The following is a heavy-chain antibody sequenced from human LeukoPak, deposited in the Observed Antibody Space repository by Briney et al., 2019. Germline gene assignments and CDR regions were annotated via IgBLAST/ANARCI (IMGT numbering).Heavy chain of an antibody. CDR3: ARGEVVVVPAVTYYFDY. V-gene: IGHV3-48*04. Sequence: PGGSLRLSCAASGFTFSSYSMNWVRQAPGKGLEWVSYISSSSSTIYYADSVKGRFTISRDNAKNSLYLQMNSLRAEDTAVYYCARGEVVVVPAVTYYFDYWGQGTLVTVSS. J-gene: IGHJ4*02. D-gene: IGHD2-2*01. CDR2: ISSSSSTI. CDR1: GFTFSSYS.